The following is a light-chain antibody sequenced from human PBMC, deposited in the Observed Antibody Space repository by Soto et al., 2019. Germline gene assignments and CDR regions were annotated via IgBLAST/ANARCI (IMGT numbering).Light chain of an antibody. CDR3: QSYDSSLSGYV. J-gene: IGLJ1*01. Sequence: ALAQPPSVSGAPGQRVTISCTGSSSNIGAGYDVHWYQQLPGTAPKLLIYNNNNRPSGVPDRFSGSKSGTSASLAITGLQAEDEADYYCQSYDSSLSGYVFGTGTKVTVL. CDR1: SSNIGAGYD. V-gene: IGLV1-40*01. CDR2: NNN.